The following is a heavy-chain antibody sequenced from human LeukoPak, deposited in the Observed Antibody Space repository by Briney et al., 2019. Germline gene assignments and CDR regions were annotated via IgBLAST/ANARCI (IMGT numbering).Heavy chain of an antibody. CDR2: ISNTGNT. CDR1: RVSINDYY. Sequence: SETLSLTCSVARVSINDYYWTWIRQPPGKGLEWIGYISNTGNTNCNPSLRSRVTMSIDTPKNQFSLKVDSVTAADTAVYYCARTNYVWGSYRYTYFDYWGQGTLVTVSS. V-gene: IGHV4-59*01. J-gene: IGHJ4*02. CDR3: ARTNYVWGSYRYTYFDY. D-gene: IGHD3-16*02.